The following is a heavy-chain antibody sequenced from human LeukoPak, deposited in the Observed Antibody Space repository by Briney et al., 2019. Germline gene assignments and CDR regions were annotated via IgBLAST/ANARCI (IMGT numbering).Heavy chain of an antibody. V-gene: IGHV4-39*07. CDR1: GGSISNSTYY. Sequence: SETLSLTCTVSGGSISNSTYYWGWIRQPPGKGLEWIGSIYYSGSTYYNPSLKSRVTISVDTSKNQFSLKLSSVTAADTAVYYCARDLARAAGYWGQGTMVTVSS. CDR2: IYYSGST. J-gene: IGHJ4*02. CDR3: ARDLARAAGY.